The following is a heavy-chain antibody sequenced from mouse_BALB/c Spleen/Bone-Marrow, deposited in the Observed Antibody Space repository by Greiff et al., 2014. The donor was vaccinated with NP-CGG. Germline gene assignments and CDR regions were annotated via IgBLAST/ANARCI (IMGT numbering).Heavy chain of an antibody. CDR1: GFTFSGYA. D-gene: IGHD2-5*01. CDR3: ARRKTTILTTFYWYFDV. J-gene: IGHJ1*01. V-gene: IGHV5-6-5*01. CDR2: ISSGGST. Sequence: DVHLVESGGGLVKPGGSLKLSCAASGFTFSGYAMSWVRQTPEKRLEWVASISSGGSTFYPDSVKGRFTISRDNARNILYLQTSSLRSEDTAMYYCARRKTTILTTFYWYFDVWGAGTTVTVSS.